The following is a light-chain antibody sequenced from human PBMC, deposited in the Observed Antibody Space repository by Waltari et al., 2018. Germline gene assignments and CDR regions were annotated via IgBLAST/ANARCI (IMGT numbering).Light chain of an antibody. J-gene: IGKJ1*01. CDR2: RAS. Sequence: EIVLTQSPGTASLSPGERVTFSCRASQSVGSSSLAWYQQKPGQAPRLVIYRASRRATGIPDRFSGSGSGTDFSLTISRLEPEDFAVYYCQQHGTLPATFGQGTKVEIK. CDR1: QSVGSSS. CDR3: QQHGTLPAT. V-gene: IGKV3-20*01.